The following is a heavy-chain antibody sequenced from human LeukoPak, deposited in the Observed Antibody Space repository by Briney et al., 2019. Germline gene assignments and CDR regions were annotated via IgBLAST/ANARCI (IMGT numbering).Heavy chain of an antibody. CDR1: GVSISSYY. V-gene: IGHV4-59*01. CDR3: ARSGYYDSSGYNY. CDR2: IYYSGST. Sequence: PSETLSLTCTVSGVSISSYYWSWLRQPPGKGLEWLGYIYYSGSTNYNPSLKSRVTISVDTSKNQFSLKLSSVTAADTAVYYCARSGYYDSSGYNYWGQGTLVTVSS. D-gene: IGHD3-22*01. J-gene: IGHJ4*02.